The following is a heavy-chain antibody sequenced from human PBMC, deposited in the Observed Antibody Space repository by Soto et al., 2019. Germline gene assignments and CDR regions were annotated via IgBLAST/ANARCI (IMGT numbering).Heavy chain of an antibody. V-gene: IGHV4-31*03. CDR1: GGSISSGGYY. D-gene: IGHD2-15*01. J-gene: IGHJ4*02. CDR3: ASRRVVAANFDY. Sequence: NPSETLSLTCTVSGGSISSGGYYWSWIRQHPGKGLEWIGYIYYSGSTYYNPSLKSRVTISVDTSKNQFSLKLSSVTAADTAVYYCASRRVVAANFDYWGQGTLVTVSS. CDR2: IYYSGST.